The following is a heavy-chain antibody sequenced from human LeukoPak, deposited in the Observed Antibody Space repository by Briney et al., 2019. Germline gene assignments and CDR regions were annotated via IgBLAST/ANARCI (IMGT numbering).Heavy chain of an antibody. CDR2: IYFSGTT. CDR1: DNSMSSSSYC. Sequence: SETLSLTCSVSDNSMSSSSYCWGWIRQPPGKGLEWIGNIYFSGTTYYNPSLKSRVTISVDTSKNQFSLKLSSLTAADTAVYYCARDRKYYYHMDVWGKGTTVTVSS. J-gene: IGHJ6*03. V-gene: IGHV4-39*07. CDR3: ARDRKYYYHMDV. D-gene: IGHD1-14*01.